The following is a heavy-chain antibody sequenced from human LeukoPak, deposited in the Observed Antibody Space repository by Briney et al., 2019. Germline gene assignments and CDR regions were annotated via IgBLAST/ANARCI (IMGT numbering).Heavy chain of an antibody. CDR2: IWFDGSNK. CDR3: AREDDRRGGGYAFDI. J-gene: IGHJ3*02. V-gene: IGHV3-33*01. Sequence: PGGSLRLSCAASGFTFSNSNMHWVRQAPGKGLEWVAFIWFDGSNKYYADSVKGRFTISRDNPKNTLYLQVNRLRAEDTAVYYCAREDDRRGGGYAFDIWGQGTMVTV. D-gene: IGHD6-25*01. CDR1: GFTFSNSN.